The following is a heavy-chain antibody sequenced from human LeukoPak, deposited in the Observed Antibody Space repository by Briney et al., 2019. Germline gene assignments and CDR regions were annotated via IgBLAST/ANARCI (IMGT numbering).Heavy chain of an antibody. CDR3: AKSWPYSSGWGGFDP. D-gene: IGHD6-19*01. Sequence: GGSLRLSCAASGFTFSSYGMHWVRQAPGKGLEGVAVISYDGSNKYYADSVKGRFTISRDNSKNTLYLQMNSLRAEDTAVYYCAKSWPYSSGWGGFDPWGQGTLVTVSS. J-gene: IGHJ5*02. CDR2: ISYDGSNK. CDR1: GFTFSSYG. V-gene: IGHV3-30*18.